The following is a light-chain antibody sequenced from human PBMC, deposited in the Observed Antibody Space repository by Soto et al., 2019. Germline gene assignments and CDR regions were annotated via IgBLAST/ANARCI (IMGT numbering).Light chain of an antibody. J-gene: IGKJ1*01. CDR3: QQRSNWPT. V-gene: IGKV3D-20*02. CDR1: QSVSNNY. Sequence: EIVLTQSPGTLSLSPGERATLSCRASQSVSNNYLAWYQQKPGQAPRLLIYGASPRATGIPARFSGSGSGTDFTLTISSLEPEDFAVYYCQQRSNWPTFGQGTKVDIK. CDR2: GAS.